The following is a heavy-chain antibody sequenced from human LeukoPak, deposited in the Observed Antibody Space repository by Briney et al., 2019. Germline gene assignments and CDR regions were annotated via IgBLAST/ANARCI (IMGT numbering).Heavy chain of an antibody. CDR1: GFTFGNYA. J-gene: IGHJ4*02. Sequence: GGSLRLSCAASGFTFGNYAMAWVRQSPGKGLEWVSCITDIGRNTYHTDSVKGRFTISRDNSKNTLSLQMNSLRVEDTAVYYCAKATQRYCTGGTCYPLDYWGQGTLVTVSS. CDR3: AKATQRYCTGGTCYPLDY. CDR2: ITDIGRNT. V-gene: IGHV3-23*01. D-gene: IGHD2-8*02.